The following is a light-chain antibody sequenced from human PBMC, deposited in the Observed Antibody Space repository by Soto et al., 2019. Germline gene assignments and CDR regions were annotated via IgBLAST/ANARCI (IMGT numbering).Light chain of an antibody. V-gene: IGLV2-14*01. CDR2: ADS. CDR3: CSDTVRGTYV. J-gene: IGLJ1*01. CDR1: SSDLGGYNY. Sequence: QSALTQPASASGSPGQSITISCTGTSSDLGGYNYVCWYQQHPGTAPNLMIYADSHRPSGVSNRFSDTKSGYTATLTISGLQAEDDAHYCCCSDTVRGTYVFGTGTKLTVL.